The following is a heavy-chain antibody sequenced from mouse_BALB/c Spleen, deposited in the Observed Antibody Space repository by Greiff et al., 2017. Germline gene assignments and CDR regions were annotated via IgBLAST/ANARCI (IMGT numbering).Heavy chain of an antibody. CDR3: ARDGYDKDYAMDY. CDR1: GFSLTGYG. J-gene: IGHJ4*01. Sequence: VQLKESGPGLVAPSQSLSITCTVSGFSLTGYGVNWVRQPPGKGLEWLGMIWGDGSTDYNSALKSRLSISKDNSKSQVFLKMNSLQTDDTARYYCARDGYDKDYAMDYWGQGTSVTVSS. CDR2: IWGDGST. D-gene: IGHD2-2*01. V-gene: IGHV2-6-7*01.